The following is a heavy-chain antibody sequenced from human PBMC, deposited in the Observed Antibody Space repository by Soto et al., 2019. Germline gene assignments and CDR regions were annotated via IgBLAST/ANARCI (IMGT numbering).Heavy chain of an antibody. Sequence: SETLSLTCTVSGGSISSYYWSWIRQPPGKGLEWIGYIYYSVSTNYNPSLKSRVTISVDTSKNQFSLRLISVTAADTALYYCARRYGWLYFDYWGQGSLVTVSS. V-gene: IGHV4-59*08. J-gene: IGHJ4*02. D-gene: IGHD6-19*01. CDR2: IYYSVST. CDR1: GGSISSYY. CDR3: ARRYGWLYFDY.